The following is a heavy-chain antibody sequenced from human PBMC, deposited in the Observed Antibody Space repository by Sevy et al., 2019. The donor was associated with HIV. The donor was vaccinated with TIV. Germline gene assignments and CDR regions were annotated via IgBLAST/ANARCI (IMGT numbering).Heavy chain of an antibody. Sequence: GGSLRLSCAASGFTFSSYGMHWVRQAPGKGLEWVAVISYDGSNKYYADSVKGRFTISRDNSKKTLYLQMNSLRAEDTAVYYCAKVRLRRASYYFDYWGQGTLVTVSS. D-gene: IGHD2-21*02. CDR3: AKVRLRRASYYFDY. CDR2: ISYDGSNK. J-gene: IGHJ4*02. CDR1: GFTFSSYG. V-gene: IGHV3-30*18.